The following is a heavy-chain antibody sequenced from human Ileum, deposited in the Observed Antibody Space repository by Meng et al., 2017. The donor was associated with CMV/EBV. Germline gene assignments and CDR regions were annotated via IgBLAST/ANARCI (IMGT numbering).Heavy chain of an antibody. Sequence: GGSLRLSCAASGFTFSTYWMHWVRQAPGKGLVWVSRINSDGTSRTYADSVKGRFTISRDNAKSTLYLQMNNLRADDTGFYYCASGPEDILTGYWKIDYSGQGTLVTVSS. CDR3: ASGPEDILTGYWKIDY. J-gene: IGHJ4*02. V-gene: IGHV3-74*01. CDR1: GFTFSTYW. CDR2: INSDGTSR. D-gene: IGHD3-9*01.